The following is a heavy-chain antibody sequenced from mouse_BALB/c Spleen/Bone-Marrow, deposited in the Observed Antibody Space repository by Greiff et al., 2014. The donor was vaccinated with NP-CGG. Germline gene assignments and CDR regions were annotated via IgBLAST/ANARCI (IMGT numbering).Heavy chain of an antibody. D-gene: IGHD1-1*01. CDR3: ATYYYGSSWGFAY. J-gene: IGHJ3*01. Sequence: VQLQQSGAELVKPGASVKLSCTASGFNIKDTYMHWVKQRPEQGLEWIGRIDPANGNTKYDPKFQGKATITADTSSNTAYLQLSSLTSEDTAVYHCATYYYGSSWGFAYWGQGTLVTVSA. V-gene: IGHV14-3*02. CDR2: IDPANGNT. CDR1: GFNIKDTY.